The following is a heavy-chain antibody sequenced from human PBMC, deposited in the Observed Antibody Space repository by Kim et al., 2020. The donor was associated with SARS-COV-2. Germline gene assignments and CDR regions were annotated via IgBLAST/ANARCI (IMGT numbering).Heavy chain of an antibody. Sequence: GGSLRLSCATSGFTFSAYDMNWVRQAPGKGLEWLSFITKSSTTIYYADSVEGRFTISRDNAKNTLYLQLNSLRAEDTAVYYCGRQYDYWGQGTLVTVSS. V-gene: IGHV3-48*04. CDR1: GFTFSAYD. CDR2: ITKSSTTI. J-gene: IGHJ4*02. CDR3: GRQYDY.